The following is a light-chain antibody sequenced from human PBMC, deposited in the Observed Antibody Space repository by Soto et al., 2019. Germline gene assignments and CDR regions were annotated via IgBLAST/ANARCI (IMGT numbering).Light chain of an antibody. CDR1: SSDVGNYNY. Sequence: QSALTQPRSVSGSPGQSVTISCTGSSSDVGNYNYVSWYQQHPGKVPKLMIYDVVKRPSGVPDRFSGSKSGNTASLTISGLQAEDEAAYYCHSNAGIFALFGEVTKLTVL. V-gene: IGLV2-11*01. J-gene: IGLJ2*01. CDR2: DVV. CDR3: HSNAGIFAL.